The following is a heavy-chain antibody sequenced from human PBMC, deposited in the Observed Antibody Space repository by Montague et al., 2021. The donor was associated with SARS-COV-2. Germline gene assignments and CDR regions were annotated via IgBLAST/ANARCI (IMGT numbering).Heavy chain of an antibody. Sequence: SETLSLTCTVSGASLSGYFWSWIRQPPGKGLEWIGCIYTNGNTNYNPSLRGRVTMSVDTFQNQFSLKLNSVTAADTAVYYCARTFWLGNDDLFDYWGQGTLVTVSS. CDR1: GASLSGYF. CDR3: ARTFWLGNDDLFDY. CDR2: IYTNGNT. V-gene: IGHV4-4*08. D-gene: IGHD1-1*01. J-gene: IGHJ4*02.